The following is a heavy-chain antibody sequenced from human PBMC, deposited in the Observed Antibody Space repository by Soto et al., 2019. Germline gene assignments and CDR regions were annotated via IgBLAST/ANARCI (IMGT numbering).Heavy chain of an antibody. J-gene: IGHJ6*02. CDR3: ANYWQRPISGPPAYYGMDL. CDR1: GITLGSYA. Sequence: PGGSLRLSCTASGITLGSYAVGWVRQAPGKGLEWVSLISSSGQSRYFADSVKGRFTISRDNSRNTVHLQLSSLRAEDTALYYCANYWQRPISGPPAYYGMDLWGQGTTVTVSS. D-gene: IGHD3-3*01. V-gene: IGHV3-23*01. CDR2: ISSSGQSR.